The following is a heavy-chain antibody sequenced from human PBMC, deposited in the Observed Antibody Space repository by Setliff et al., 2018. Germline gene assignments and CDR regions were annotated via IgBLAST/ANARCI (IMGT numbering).Heavy chain of an antibody. CDR2: INTDGSST. Sequence: GESLTISCAASGFTFSNYWMHWVRRAPGKGLVWVSRINTDGSSTTHADSVKGRFTISRDNAKNTLYLQMNSLRAEDTAVYYCARVYYDSPWAFDIWGQGTMVTVSS. V-gene: IGHV3-74*01. CDR1: GFTFSNYW. D-gene: IGHD3-22*01. J-gene: IGHJ3*02. CDR3: ARVYYDSPWAFDI.